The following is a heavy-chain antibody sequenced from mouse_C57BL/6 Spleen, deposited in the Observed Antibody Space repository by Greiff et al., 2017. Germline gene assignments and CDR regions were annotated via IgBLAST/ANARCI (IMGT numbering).Heavy chain of an antibody. CDR3: ARPYYYYDGGRAAWFAY. J-gene: IGHJ3*01. CDR1: GYTFTSYW. CDR2: IDPNSGGT. D-gene: IGHD2-4*01. V-gene: IGHV1-72*01. Sequence: QVQLQQPGAELVKPGASVKLSCKASGYTFTSYWMHWVKQRPGRGLEWIGRIDPNSGGTKYNEKFKSKATLTVDKPASTAYLQLSSLTSEDSAVYYCARPYYYYDGGRAAWFAYWGQGTLVTVSA.